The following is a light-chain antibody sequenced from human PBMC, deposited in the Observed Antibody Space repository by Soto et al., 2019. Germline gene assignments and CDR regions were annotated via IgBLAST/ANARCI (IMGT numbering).Light chain of an antibody. CDR3: QQYHSPPLT. J-gene: IGKJ1*01. Sequence: DIVMTQSPDSLAVSLGERATINCTSSQRVLYSPNTKNYLAWYQQKPGQPPKLLVYWASTRVSGVPDRFSGSGAGTDFTLPSNSLQAEDVAVYYCQQYHSPPLTFGQGTKVEIK. V-gene: IGKV4-1*01. CDR2: WAS. CDR1: QRVLYSPNTKNY.